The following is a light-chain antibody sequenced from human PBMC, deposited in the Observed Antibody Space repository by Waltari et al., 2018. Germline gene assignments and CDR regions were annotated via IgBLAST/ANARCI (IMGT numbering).Light chain of an antibody. CDR3: HQYNDGPPFN. J-gene: IGKJ2*01. CDR2: GAS. V-gene: IGKV3-15*01. Sequence: MTQSPSTLSASIGDRVTITCRASQSVTTNVAWYQQKPGQPPRRLIYGASTRATDIPARFSGSESGTEFTLTITSPHSEDVGVYYCHQYNDGPPFNFGQGTKLEIK. CDR1: QSVTTN.